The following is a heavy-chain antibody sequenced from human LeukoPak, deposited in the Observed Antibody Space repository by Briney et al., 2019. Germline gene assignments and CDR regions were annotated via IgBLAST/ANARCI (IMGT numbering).Heavy chain of an antibody. CDR3: ARADNGSGSYYTGMDV. Sequence: PSETLSLTCTVSGGSISSYYWSWIRQPPGKGLEWIGYIYYSGSTNYNPSLKSRVTISVGTSKNQFSLKLSSVTAADTAVYYCARADNGSGSYYTGMDVWGQGTTVTVSS. CDR1: GGSISSYY. J-gene: IGHJ6*02. D-gene: IGHD3-10*01. V-gene: IGHV4-59*01. CDR2: IYYSGST.